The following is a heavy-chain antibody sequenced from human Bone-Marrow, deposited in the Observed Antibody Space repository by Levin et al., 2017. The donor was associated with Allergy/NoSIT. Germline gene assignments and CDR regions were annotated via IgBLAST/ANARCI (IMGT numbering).Heavy chain of an antibody. V-gene: IGHV3-21*01. Sequence: KPGGSLRLSCAASGFTFHNYGMSWVRQAPGKGLEWVSSITSYSNYIEYADAVKGRFTISRDNAKSSLYLQMNSLRVEDTAVYYCARGHGDYSSNWFGPWGQGTLVTVSS. CDR1: GFTFHNYG. CDR2: ITSYSNYI. J-gene: IGHJ5*02. D-gene: IGHD4-17*01. CDR3: ARGHGDYSSNWFGP.